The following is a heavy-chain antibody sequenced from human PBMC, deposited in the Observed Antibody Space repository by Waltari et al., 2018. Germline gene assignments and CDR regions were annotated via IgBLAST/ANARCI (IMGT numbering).Heavy chain of an antibody. D-gene: IGHD2-15*01. Sequence: QVQLVQSGAEVKKPGASVKVSCKASGYTFTGYYMHWVRQAPGQGLEWMGWINPNSGGTNYAQKFQGRVTMTRDTSISTAYMELSRLRSDDTAVYYCARVAPYCRGGSCYFDYWGQGTLVTVSS. V-gene: IGHV1-2*02. CDR3: ARVAPYCRGGSCYFDY. CDR1: GYTFTGYY. J-gene: IGHJ4*02. CDR2: INPNSGGT.